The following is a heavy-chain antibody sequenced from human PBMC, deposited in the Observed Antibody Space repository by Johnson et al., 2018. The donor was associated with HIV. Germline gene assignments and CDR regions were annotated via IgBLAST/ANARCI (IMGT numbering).Heavy chain of an antibody. J-gene: IGHJ3*02. D-gene: IGHD5-24*01. Sequence: VQLVESGGGLAKPAWSPRLSCAASGFTFSSYWMNWVRQAPGKGLEWVANIKQDGNEKYYVDSVKGRFTISRDNSKNTLYLQMNSLRAEDTAVYYCAGGRDGYNFGAFDIWGQGTMVTVSS. CDR2: IKQDGNEK. CDR1: GFTFSSYW. CDR3: AGGRDGYNFGAFDI. V-gene: IGHV3-7*03.